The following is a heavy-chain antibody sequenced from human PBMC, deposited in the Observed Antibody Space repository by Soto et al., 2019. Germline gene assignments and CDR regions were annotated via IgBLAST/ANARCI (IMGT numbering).Heavy chain of an antibody. J-gene: IGHJ6*02. D-gene: IGHD3-22*01. CDR2: ISFDGSNK. V-gene: IGHV3-30*04. CDR3: AREMIPMIMGGMSAMDV. Sequence: QVQLVESGGGVVQPERSQRLSCAASKFTFRTYMMHWVRQAPGKGLEWVALISFDGSNKYYADSVKGRFTISRDNSKNTMYLQMNSLRPEDTAVYYCAREMIPMIMGGMSAMDVWGQGTTVTVSS. CDR1: KFTFRTYM.